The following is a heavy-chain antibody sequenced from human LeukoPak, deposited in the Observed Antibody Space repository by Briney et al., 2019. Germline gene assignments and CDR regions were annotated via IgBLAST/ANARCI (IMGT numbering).Heavy chain of an antibody. CDR2: INHSGGT. Sequence: SDTLSLTCAVYGGSFSSYYWGWIRQPPGKGLEWIGEINHSGGTNYNPSLKSRVTISVDTPKNQFSLRLSSVTAADTAVYYCASERRYSSGRWDYFFDYWGQGTLVTVSS. CDR1: GGSFSSYY. CDR3: ASERRYSSGRWDYFFDY. J-gene: IGHJ4*02. V-gene: IGHV4-34*01. D-gene: IGHD6-19*01.